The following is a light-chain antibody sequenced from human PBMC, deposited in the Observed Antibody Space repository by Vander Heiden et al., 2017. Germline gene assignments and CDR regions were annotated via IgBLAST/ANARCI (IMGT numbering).Light chain of an antibody. J-gene: IGLJ2*01. V-gene: IGLV2-8*01. Sequence: QSALTQPPSASGSPGQSVTISCTGTSSDVGGYNYVSWYQQHPGKAPKVMIYEVSKRPSGVPDRFSGSKSGNTASLTVSGLQAEDEADYYCSSHAGSNHLVFGGGTKLTVL. CDR1: SSDVGGYNY. CDR2: EVS. CDR3: SSHAGSNHLV.